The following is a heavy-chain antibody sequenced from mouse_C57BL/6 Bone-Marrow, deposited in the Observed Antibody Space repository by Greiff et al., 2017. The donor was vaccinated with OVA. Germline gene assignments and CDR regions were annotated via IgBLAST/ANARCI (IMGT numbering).Heavy chain of an antibody. V-gene: IGHV1-64*01. CDR2: IHPNSGST. CDR1: GYTFTSYW. D-gene: IGHD2-4*01. CDR3: ARGWDPSYYDDESD. J-gene: IGHJ2*01. Sequence: QVQLKQPGAELVKPGASVKLSCKASGYTFTSYWMHWVKQRPGQGLEWIGMIHPNSGSTNYNEKFKSKATLTVDKSSSTAYMQLSSLTSEESAVYYCARGWDPSYYDDESDWGQGTTLTVSS.